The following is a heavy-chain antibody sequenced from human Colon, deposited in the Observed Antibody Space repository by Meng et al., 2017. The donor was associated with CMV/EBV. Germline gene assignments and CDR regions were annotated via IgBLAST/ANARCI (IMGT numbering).Heavy chain of an antibody. CDR3: VRESWYFDF. Sequence: QVQLVQSGTEVKKPGAYVKVSCKTSGYTFTANHLHWVRQAPGQGLEWMGWIYPQDGGTYFAQKFQDRVTLTRDTSITTAYMELSGLTSDDTAIYYCVRESWYFDFWGEGTLVTVSS. J-gene: IGHJ4*02. D-gene: IGHD6-13*01. V-gene: IGHV1-2*02. CDR1: GYTFTANH. CDR2: IYPQDGGT.